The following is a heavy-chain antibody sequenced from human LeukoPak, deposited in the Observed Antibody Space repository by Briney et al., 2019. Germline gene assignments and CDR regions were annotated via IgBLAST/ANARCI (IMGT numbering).Heavy chain of an antibody. J-gene: IGHJ4*02. CDR2: MNPNSGNT. CDR3: ARDLSWLEVTDYYFDY. CDR1: GFTFTSYD. V-gene: IGHV1-8*01. Sequence: ASVKVSCKASGFTFTSYDINWVRQAPGQGLEWMGWMNPNSGNTRYAQKVQGRVTITRNTSISTAYMELSSLRSEDTAVYYCARDLSWLEVTDYYFDYWGQGTLVTVSS. D-gene: IGHD3-3*01.